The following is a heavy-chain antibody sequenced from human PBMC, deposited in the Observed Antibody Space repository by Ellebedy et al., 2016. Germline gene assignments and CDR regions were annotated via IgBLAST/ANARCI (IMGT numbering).Heavy chain of an antibody. CDR2: TYYRSKWYN. V-gene: IGHV6-1*01. D-gene: IGHD5-12*01. CDR1: GDSVSISTAA. Sequence: SQTLSLTCAISGDSVSISTAAWNWIRQSPSRGLEWLGRTYYRSKWYNDNAVSVKSRITINADTPKNQFSLQLNSVTPEDTAVYYCARSGYFAEYFQYWGQGILVTVSS. J-gene: IGHJ1*01. CDR3: ARSGYFAEYFQY.